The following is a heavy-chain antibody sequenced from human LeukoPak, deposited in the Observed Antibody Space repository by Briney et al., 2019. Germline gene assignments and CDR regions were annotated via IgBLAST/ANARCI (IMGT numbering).Heavy chain of an antibody. D-gene: IGHD3-9*01. V-gene: IGHV3-30*04. CDR2: ISYDAAYQ. Sequence: GGSLRLSCAASGFTFTTYAIHWVRQAPGKGLEWVAIISYDAAYQHYADSVKGRFTISRDNSKSTLFLQMNSLRPEDTAVYYCAREADILTGYYARGDAFDIWGQGTMVTVSS. CDR3: AREADILTGYYARGDAFDI. CDR1: GFTFTTYA. J-gene: IGHJ3*02.